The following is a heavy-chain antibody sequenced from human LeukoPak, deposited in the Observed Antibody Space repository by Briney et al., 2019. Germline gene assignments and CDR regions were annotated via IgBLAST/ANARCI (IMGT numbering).Heavy chain of an antibody. Sequence: PGGSLRLPCEASGFPFSTYWMSWVRQAPGKGLEWVANIKQDESEKYYVDSVKGRFTISRDNAKNSLYLQMNSLRAEDTAVYYCARLSDSISCFGFDIWGQGTTVTVSS. J-gene: IGHJ3*02. V-gene: IGHV3-7*01. D-gene: IGHD2-2*01. CDR1: GFPFSTYW. CDR3: ARLSDSISCFGFDI. CDR2: IKQDESEK.